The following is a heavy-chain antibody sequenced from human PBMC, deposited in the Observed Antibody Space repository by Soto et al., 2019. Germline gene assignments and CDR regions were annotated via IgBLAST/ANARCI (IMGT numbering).Heavy chain of an antibody. Sequence: ASVKVSCKTSGYTFTSYGINWVRQAPGQGLEWMGWISAYNGNTNYTQKLQGRVTMTTDTSTSTAYMELRSLRSDDTAVYYCARGGSRSVRLWFGELSDYWGQGTLVTVSS. V-gene: IGHV1-18*01. CDR2: ISAYNGNT. CDR3: ARGGSRSVRLWFGELSDY. D-gene: IGHD3-10*01. CDR1: GYTFTSYG. J-gene: IGHJ4*02.